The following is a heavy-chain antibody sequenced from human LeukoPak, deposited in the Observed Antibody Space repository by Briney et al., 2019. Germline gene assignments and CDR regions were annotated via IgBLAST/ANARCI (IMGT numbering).Heavy chain of an antibody. J-gene: IGHJ3*02. V-gene: IGHV4-31*03. CDR3: ARGSRMVRGASDAFDI. CDR2: IYYSGST. D-gene: IGHD3-10*01. CDR1: GGSISSGDYY. Sequence: PSETLSLTCTVSGGSISSGDYYWSWIRQPPGKGLEWIGYIYYSGSTYYNPSLKSRVTISVDTSKNQFSLKLSSVTAADTAVYYCARGSRMVRGASDAFDIWGQGTMVTVSS.